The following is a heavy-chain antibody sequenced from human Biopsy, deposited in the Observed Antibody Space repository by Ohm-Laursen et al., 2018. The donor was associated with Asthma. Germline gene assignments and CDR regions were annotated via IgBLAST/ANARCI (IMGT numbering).Heavy chain of an antibody. CDR1: GFTVSTNG. CDR3: ARTFHFWSPYHAEHYQL. V-gene: IGHV3-7*01. CDR2: IKHDGSEK. Sequence: SLRLSCTASGFTVSTNGMSWVRQVPGKGLGWVANIKHDGSEKNHVDSLKGRFTISRDNAKNSLYLQMNSLRAEDTAVYYCARTFHFWSPYHAEHYQLWGQGTLVTVSS. D-gene: IGHD3-3*02. J-gene: IGHJ1*01.